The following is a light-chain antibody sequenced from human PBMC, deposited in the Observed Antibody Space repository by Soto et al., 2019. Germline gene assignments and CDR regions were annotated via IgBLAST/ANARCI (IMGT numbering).Light chain of an antibody. CDR2: EVS. CDR3: SSFTGTSALIL. Sequence: QSALTQPASVSGSPGQSITISCTGTSSDVGGYNYVSWYQQYPGKAPRLIIYEVSSRPSGVSNRFSGSKSGNTASLTISGLRAEDERDYFCSSFTGTSALILFGGGTKLTVL. J-gene: IGLJ2*01. CDR1: SSDVGGYNY. V-gene: IGLV2-14*01.